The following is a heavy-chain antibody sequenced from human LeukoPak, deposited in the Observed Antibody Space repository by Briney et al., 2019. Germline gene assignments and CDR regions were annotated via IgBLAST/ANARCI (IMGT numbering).Heavy chain of an antibody. CDR3: ARRHSSGWLDY. J-gene: IGHJ4*02. D-gene: IGHD6-19*01. CDR2: ISYDGSNK. CDR1: GFTFSSYA. V-gene: IGHV3-30-3*01. Sequence: PGRSLRLSCAASGFTFSSYAMHWVRQAPGKGLEWVAVISYDGSNKYYADSVKGRFTISRDNSKSTLYLQMNSLRAEDTAVYYCARRHSSGWLDYWGQGTLVTVSS.